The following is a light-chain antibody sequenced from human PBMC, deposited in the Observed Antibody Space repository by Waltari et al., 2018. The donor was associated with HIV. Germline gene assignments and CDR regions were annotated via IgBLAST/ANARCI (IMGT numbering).Light chain of an antibody. Sequence: IQLTQYPPSLSAAIGGRVTITCRASQSIKRNLNWFQQKSGKAPNILIYATATLQNGVPSRFSGSGSETNFTLTITSLQPEDFATYYCQQTYATPRSFGQGTKL. J-gene: IGKJ2*03. CDR3: QQTYATPRS. V-gene: IGKV1-39*01. CDR1: QSIKRN. CDR2: ATA.